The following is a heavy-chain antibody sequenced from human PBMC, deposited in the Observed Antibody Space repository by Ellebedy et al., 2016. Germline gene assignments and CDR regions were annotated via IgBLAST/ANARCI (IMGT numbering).Heavy chain of an antibody. V-gene: IGHV4-61*01. CDR1: GGSVSSGSYY. J-gene: IGHJ4*02. CDR2: IYYSGST. CDR3: ATSTIFGVVTFDY. Sequence: SETLSLXCTVSGGSVSSGSYYWSWIRQPPGKGLEWIGYIYYSGSTNYNPSLKSRVTISVDTSKNQFSLKLSSVTAADTAVYYCATSTIFGVVTFDYWGQGTLVTVSS. D-gene: IGHD3-3*01.